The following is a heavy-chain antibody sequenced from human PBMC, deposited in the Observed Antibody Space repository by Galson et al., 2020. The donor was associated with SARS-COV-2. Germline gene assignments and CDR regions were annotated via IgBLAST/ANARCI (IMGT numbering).Heavy chain of an antibody. CDR2: ISGSGGST. V-gene: IGHV3-23*01. CDR3: AKGGPYYYDSSGYYPEGDI. CDR1: GFTFSSYA. Sequence: GGSLSLSCAASGFTFSSYAMSWVRQAPGKGLEWVSAISGSGGSTYYADSVKGRFTISRDNSKNTLYLQMNSLRAEDTAVYYCAKGGPYYYDSSGYYPEGDIWGQGTMVTVSS. J-gene: IGHJ3*02. D-gene: IGHD3-22*01.